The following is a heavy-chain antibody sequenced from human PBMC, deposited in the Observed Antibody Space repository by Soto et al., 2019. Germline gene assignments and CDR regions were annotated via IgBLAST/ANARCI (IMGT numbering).Heavy chain of an antibody. CDR2: IYYSGST. CDR3: ARVVPTPYYFDY. D-gene: IGHD2-2*01. V-gene: IGHV4-59*01. Sequence: SETLSLTCTVSGGSISSYYWSWIRQPPGKGLEWIGYIYYSGSTNYNPSLKSRVTISVDTSKNQFSLKLSSVTAADTAVYYCARVVPTPYYFDYWGQGTLVTVSS. CDR1: GGSISSYY. J-gene: IGHJ4*02.